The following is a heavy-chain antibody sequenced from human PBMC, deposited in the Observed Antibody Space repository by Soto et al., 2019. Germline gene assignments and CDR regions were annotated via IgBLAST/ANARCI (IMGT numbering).Heavy chain of an antibody. V-gene: IGHV1-69*02. J-gene: IGHJ4*02. CDR3: ARGLGYSSSWYFDY. D-gene: IGHD6-13*01. CDR1: GGTFSSYT. CDR2: IIPILGIA. Sequence: GASVKVSCKASGGTFSSYTISWVRQAPGQGLEWMGRIIPILGIANYAQKFQGRVTITADKSTSTAYMELSSLRSEDTAVYYCARGLGYSSSWYFDYWGQGTLVTVS.